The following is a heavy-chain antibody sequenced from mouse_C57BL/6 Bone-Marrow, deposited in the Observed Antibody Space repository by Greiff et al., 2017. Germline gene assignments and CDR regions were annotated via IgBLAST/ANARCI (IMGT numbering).Heavy chain of an antibody. CDR2: IDPENGDT. D-gene: IGHD1-1*01. CDR3: TTLLIYYYGSSRHVDY. V-gene: IGHV14-4*01. J-gene: IGHJ2*01. CDR1: GFNIKDDY. Sequence: EVKLQESGAELVRPGASVKLSCTASGFNIKDDYMHWVKQRPEQGLEWIGWIDPENGDTEYASKFQGKATITADTSSNTAYLQLSSLTSEDTAVYYCTTLLIYYYGSSRHVDYWGQGTTLTVSS.